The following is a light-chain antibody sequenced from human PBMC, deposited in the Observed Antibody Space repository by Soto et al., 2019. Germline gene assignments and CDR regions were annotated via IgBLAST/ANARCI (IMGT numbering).Light chain of an antibody. CDR1: QSISSSY. Sequence: EIVMTQSPATLSVSPGERATLSCRASQSISSSYLAWYQQRPGQAPRLLIYGASSRATGIPDRFSGSGSGPDFTLTISRLEPEDFAVYFCQHYGSSPWTFGQGTKVDIK. CDR3: QHYGSSPWT. V-gene: IGKV3-20*01. J-gene: IGKJ1*01. CDR2: GAS.